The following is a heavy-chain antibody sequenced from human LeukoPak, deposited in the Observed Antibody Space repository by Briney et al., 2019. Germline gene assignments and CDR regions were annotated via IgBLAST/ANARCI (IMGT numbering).Heavy chain of an antibody. J-gene: IGHJ4*02. D-gene: IGHD6-13*01. CDR2: INQDGSKK. CDR3: ARDGQYTSSWYDFDF. CDR1: GFTFRNYW. V-gene: IGHV3-7*04. Sequence: GGSLRLSCEASGFTFRNYWMNWVRQAPGKGLEWVANINQDGSKKHFVGSAEGRFTISRDNAKNSLYLQKNSLRAEDTAVYYCARDGQYTSSWYDFDFWGQGTLVTVSS.